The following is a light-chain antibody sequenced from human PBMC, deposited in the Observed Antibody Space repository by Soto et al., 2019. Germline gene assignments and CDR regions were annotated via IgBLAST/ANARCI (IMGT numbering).Light chain of an antibody. CDR1: SSDVGGYNY. J-gene: IGLJ3*02. V-gene: IGLV2-14*03. CDR2: DVT. Sequence: QSALTQPASVSGSPGQSITISCTGTSSDVGGYNYVSWYQQHPGKAPKLMIYDVTNRPSVVSDRFSGSKSGNTASLSISGLQAEDEADYYCSSYTSSSINWLFGGGTKLTVL. CDR3: SSYTSSSINWL.